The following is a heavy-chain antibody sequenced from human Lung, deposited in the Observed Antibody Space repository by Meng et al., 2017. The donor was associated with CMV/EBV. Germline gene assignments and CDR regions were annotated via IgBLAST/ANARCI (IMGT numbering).Heavy chain of an antibody. CDR2: IYSGGQT. V-gene: IGHV4-39*01. CDR3: AKFPDRRDTGF. CDR1: GASISSGTRY. D-gene: IGHD1-14*01. J-gene: IGHJ4*02. Sequence: LRLXCSVSGASISSGTRYWGWIRQPPGKGLEWIGSIYSGGQTFYSPSLRSRVTLAVDRTKNQFSLKMTSVTAADTAVYFCAKFPDRRDTGFWGRGALVTVSS.